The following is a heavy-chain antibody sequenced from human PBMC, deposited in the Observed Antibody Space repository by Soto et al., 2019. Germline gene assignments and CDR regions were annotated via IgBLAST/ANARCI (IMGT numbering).Heavy chain of an antibody. Sequence: GGSLRLSCAASGFTFSNYAMTWVRQAPGKGLEWVSGVTRGGSAYYADSVKGRFTISRDNSKNQFSLKLSSVTAADTAVYYCARGRYSYGYYYYYGMDVWGQGTTVTVSS. CDR3: ARGRYSYGYYYYYGMDV. CDR2: VTRGGSA. V-gene: IGHV3-23*01. D-gene: IGHD5-18*01. CDR1: GFTFSNYA. J-gene: IGHJ6*02.